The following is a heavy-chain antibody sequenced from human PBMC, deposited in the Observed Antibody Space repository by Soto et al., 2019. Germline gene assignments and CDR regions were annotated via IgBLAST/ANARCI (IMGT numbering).Heavy chain of an antibody. CDR3: ARAVAVPADFDY. Sequence: QVQLVQSGAEEKKPGASVKVSCKASGYTFTGYAVHWVRQAPGQRLEWMGWINAGNGNTKYSQKFQGRVTITRDTSASTAYMVLSSLRSEDTAVYYCARAVAVPADFDYWGQGTLVTVSS. V-gene: IGHV1-3*05. J-gene: IGHJ4*02. D-gene: IGHD6-19*01. CDR1: GYTFTGYA. CDR2: INAGNGNT.